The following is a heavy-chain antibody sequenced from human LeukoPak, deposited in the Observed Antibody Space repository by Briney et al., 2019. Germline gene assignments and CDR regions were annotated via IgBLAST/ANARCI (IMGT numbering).Heavy chain of an antibody. V-gene: IGHV1-8*01. J-gene: IGHJ5*02. CDR3: ARGSSYYYDMAWFDP. CDR1: GYTFTSYD. CDR2: MNPNSGNT. D-gene: IGHD3-22*01. Sequence: ASVKVSCKASGYTFTSYDINWVRQATGQGLEWMGWMNPNSGNTGYAQKFQGRVTMTRNTSISTAYMEQSSLRSEDTAVYYCARGSSYYYDMAWFDPWGQGTLVTVSS.